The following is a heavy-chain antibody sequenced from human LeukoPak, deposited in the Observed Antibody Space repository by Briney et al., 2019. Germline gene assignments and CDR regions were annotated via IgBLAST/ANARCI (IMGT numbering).Heavy chain of an antibody. CDR2: IYYSGST. D-gene: IGHD3-22*01. CDR3: ASTAYYYDSSGYEYFQR. V-gene: IGHV4-59*01. CDR1: GGSISSYY. Sequence: PSETLSLTCTVSGGSISSYYWSWIRQPPGKGLEWIGYIYYSGSTNYNPSLKSRVTISVDTSKNQFSLKLSSVTAADTAVYYCASTAYYYDSSGYEYFQRWGQGTLVTVSS. J-gene: IGHJ1*01.